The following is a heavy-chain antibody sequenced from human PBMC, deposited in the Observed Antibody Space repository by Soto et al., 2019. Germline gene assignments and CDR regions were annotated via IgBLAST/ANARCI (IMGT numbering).Heavy chain of an antibody. CDR1: GFRFSIYS. Sequence: EVRLVESGGALVQRGGSLTLSCAASGFRFSIYSMNWVRQAPGKGLEWSAYITSDTKTIKYAESVKGRFTISRDNAKNSVSPQMNNLSDEDTAVYYCARSVEGHFDYWGQGTVVTVSS. D-gene: IGHD6-19*01. J-gene: IGHJ4*02. V-gene: IGHV3-48*02. CDR3: ARSVEGHFDY. CDR2: ITSDTKTI.